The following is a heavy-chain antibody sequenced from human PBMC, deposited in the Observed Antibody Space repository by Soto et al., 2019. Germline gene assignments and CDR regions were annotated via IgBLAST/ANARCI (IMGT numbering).Heavy chain of an antibody. CDR2: ISAKNGNT. V-gene: IGHV1-18*01. J-gene: IGHJ4*02. Sequence: GASVKVSCKTSGYTFSDYGTSWVRQAPGQGLEWMGWISAKNGNTNFAQKFRGRVTMITDTSTNTVYMELRNLRLDDTAVYYCAREPPETPPDYWGQGTLVTVSS. CDR1: GYTFSDYG. CDR3: AREPPETPPDY.